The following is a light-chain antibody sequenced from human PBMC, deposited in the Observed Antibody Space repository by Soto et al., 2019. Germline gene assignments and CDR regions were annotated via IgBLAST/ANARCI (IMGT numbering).Light chain of an antibody. Sequence: QSVLTQPPSASGSPGQSVTISCTGTSSDVGGHNYVSWYQQHPGKAPKLMIYEVTQRPSGVPDRFSGSKSGNTASLTVSGLQAEDEADYYCCSYAGHNNVFGTRTKVTVL. V-gene: IGLV2-8*01. CDR2: EVT. CDR1: SSDVGGHNY. CDR3: CSYAGHNNV. J-gene: IGLJ1*01.